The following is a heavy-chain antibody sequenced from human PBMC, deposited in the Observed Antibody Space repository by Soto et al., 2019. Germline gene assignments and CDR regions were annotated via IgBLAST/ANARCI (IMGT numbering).Heavy chain of an antibody. V-gene: IGHV4-59*01. Sequence: QVQLQESGPGLVKPSETLSLTCTVSGGSISSYYWSWIRQPPGKGLEWIGYIYYSGSTNSNPSLKSRVTISVDTSKNQFSLKLSSVTAADTAVYYCARVGINYYYGMDVWGQGTTVTVSS. J-gene: IGHJ6*02. D-gene: IGHD7-27*01. CDR3: ARVGINYYYGMDV. CDR2: IYYSGST. CDR1: GGSISSYY.